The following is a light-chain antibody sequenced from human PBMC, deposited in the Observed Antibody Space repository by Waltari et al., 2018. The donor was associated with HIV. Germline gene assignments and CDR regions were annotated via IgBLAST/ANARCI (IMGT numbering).Light chain of an antibody. Sequence: DIVMTQSPLSLPVTPGEPASISCRSSQSLLHSNGYNYLDWYLQKPGQSPQLLIYLDSNRASGVPDRFSGSGSGTDFTLKISRVEPEDVGVYYCMQALQTPITFGQGTRLEIK. CDR2: LDS. J-gene: IGKJ5*01. V-gene: IGKV2-28*01. CDR3: MQALQTPIT. CDR1: QSLLHSNGYNY.